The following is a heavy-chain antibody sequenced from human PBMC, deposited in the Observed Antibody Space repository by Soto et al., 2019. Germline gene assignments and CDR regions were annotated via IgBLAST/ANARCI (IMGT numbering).Heavy chain of an antibody. CDR2: TYHSGST. D-gene: IGHD2-15*01. CDR3: ARALYCSGGSCSPLRGMDV. V-gene: IGHV4-38-2*01. J-gene: IGHJ6*02. Sequence: SETLSLTCAVSGYSISSGCYWGWIRQPPGKGLEWIGTTYHSGSTYYNPSLKSRVTISVDTSKNQFSLKLNSVTAADTAVYYCARALYCSGGSCSPLRGMDVWGLGTTVTVSS. CDR1: GYSISSGCY.